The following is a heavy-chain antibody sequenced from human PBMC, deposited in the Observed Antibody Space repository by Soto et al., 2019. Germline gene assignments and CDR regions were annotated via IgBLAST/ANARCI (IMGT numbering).Heavy chain of an antibody. CDR1: GFTFSSYA. J-gene: IGHJ2*01. CDR2: ISYDGSNK. CDR3: ARDKLRFLEWSWYFDL. D-gene: IGHD3-3*01. Sequence: QVQLVESGGGVVQPGRSLRLSCAASGFTFSSYAMHWVRQAPGKGLEWVAVISYDGSNKYYADSVKGRFTISRDNSKNTLDLQMNSLRAEDTAVYYCARDKLRFLEWSWYFDLWGRGTLVTVSS. V-gene: IGHV3-30-3*01.